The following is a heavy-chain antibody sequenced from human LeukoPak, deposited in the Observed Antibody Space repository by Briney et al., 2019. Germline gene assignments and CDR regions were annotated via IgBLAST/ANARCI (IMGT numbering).Heavy chain of an antibody. V-gene: IGHV3-21*04. Sequence: GGSLRLSCAASGFTFSSYSMNWARQAPGKGLEWVSSISSSSSYIYYADSVKGRFTISRDNAKNSLYLQMNSLRAEDTAVYYCARARGCSSTSCYRGDNWFDPWGQGTLVTVSS. J-gene: IGHJ5*02. CDR3: ARARGCSSTSCYRGDNWFDP. CDR2: ISSSSSYI. D-gene: IGHD2-2*02. CDR1: GFTFSSYS.